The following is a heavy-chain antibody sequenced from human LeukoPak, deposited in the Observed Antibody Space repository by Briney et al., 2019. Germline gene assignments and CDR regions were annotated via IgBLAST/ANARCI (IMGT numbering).Heavy chain of an antibody. J-gene: IGHJ4*02. CDR1: GGSFSGYY. CDR2: INHSGST. Sequence: SETLSLTCAVYGGSFSGYYWSWIRQPPGKGLEWIGEINHSGSTNYNPSLKSRVTISVDTSKNQFSLKLSSVTAADTAVYYCVRAYGSGSPIDYWGQGTLVTVSS. D-gene: IGHD3-10*01. CDR3: VRAYGSGSPIDY. V-gene: IGHV4-34*01.